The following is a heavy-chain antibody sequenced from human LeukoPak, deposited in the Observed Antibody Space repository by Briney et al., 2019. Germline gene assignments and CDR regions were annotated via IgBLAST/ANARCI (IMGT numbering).Heavy chain of an antibody. J-gene: IGHJ6*03. CDR1: GGSISGHY. CDR3: ARLHPDTSLTPYYYYIYV. CDR2: IYNSGST. D-gene: IGHD5-18*01. Sequence: PSETLSLTCTVSGGSISGHYWSWIRQPPGKGLEWIGYIYNSGSTNYNPSLKSRATISVDTSMNQFSLMLSSVTAADTAVYYCARLHPDTSLTPYYYYIYVWGKGTTVTVSS. V-gene: IGHV4-59*08.